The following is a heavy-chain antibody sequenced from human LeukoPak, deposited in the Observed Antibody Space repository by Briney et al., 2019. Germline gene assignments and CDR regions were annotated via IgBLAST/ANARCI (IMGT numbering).Heavy chain of an antibody. CDR2: IKQDGSEK. D-gene: IGHD5-12*01. CDR1: GLTFSSYW. Sequence: GGSLRLSCAASGLTFSSYWMSWVRQAPGKGLEWVANIKQDGSEKYYVDSVKGRFTISRDNAKNLMYLQMNSLRAEDTAVYYCARGSGYDAHFDYWGQGTLVTVSS. J-gene: IGHJ4*02. V-gene: IGHV3-7*01. CDR3: ARGSGYDAHFDY.